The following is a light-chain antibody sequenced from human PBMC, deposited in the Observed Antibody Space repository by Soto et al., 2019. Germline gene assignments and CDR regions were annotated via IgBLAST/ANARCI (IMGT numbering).Light chain of an antibody. CDR1: QSVSSTS. J-gene: IGKJ1*01. Sequence: EIVLTQSPGTLSLSPGESATHSCRASQSVSSTSLAWYQQKPGQAPRLLSYGASTRATGIPDRFSGSGSGTDFTLTISRVEPEDFALYYCQQYGTSLRTFGQGTKVDIK. CDR2: GAS. V-gene: IGKV3-20*01. CDR3: QQYGTSLRT.